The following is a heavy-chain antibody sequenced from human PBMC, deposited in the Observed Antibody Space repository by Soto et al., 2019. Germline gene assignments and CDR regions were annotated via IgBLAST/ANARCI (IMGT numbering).Heavy chain of an antibody. CDR1: GGSTTNSNYY. D-gene: IGHD6-6*01. CDR2: IDYYGNT. CDR3: VRGGKYRQQDTYFFDY. Sequence: QLQLQESGPGLVKPSETLSLRCSVSGGSTTNSNYYWGWIRQPPGRGLEWLGSIDYYGNTYYNPSVRSRVTVFIDTSKSQFSVELTSVTAADTAVYYCVRGGKYRQQDTYFFDYWGQGALVTVSS. V-gene: IGHV4-39*01. J-gene: IGHJ4*02.